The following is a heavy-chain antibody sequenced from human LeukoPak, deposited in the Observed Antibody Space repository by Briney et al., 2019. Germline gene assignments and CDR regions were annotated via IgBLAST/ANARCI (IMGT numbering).Heavy chain of an antibody. Sequence: PGGSLRLFCAASRFTFTNYRMGWVREAPGKGLEWVANIEPDGSKTYYVGSVRGRFTISRDNAKNLLYLHMNSPRAEDTAVYYCARITGTFDYWGQGTLVTVSS. CDR3: ARITGTFDY. CDR2: IEPDGSKT. D-gene: IGHD1-20*01. V-gene: IGHV3-7*01. J-gene: IGHJ4*02. CDR1: RFTFTNYR.